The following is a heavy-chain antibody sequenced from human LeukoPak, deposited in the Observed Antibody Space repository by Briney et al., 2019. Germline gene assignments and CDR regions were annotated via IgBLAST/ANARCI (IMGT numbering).Heavy chain of an antibody. CDR2: ISADNGNT. J-gene: IGHJ4*02. Sequence: GASVKVSCKASGYTFTGYFMHWVRQAPGEGLEWMGWISADNGNTNYAQKFQGRVTMTTDTSTSTAHMELRSLRSDDTAVYYCARLSGYSSSWSLLPTACWAREPLVTVSS. CDR3: ARLSGYSSSWSLLPTAC. V-gene: IGHV1-18*04. D-gene: IGHD6-13*01. CDR1: GYTFTGYF.